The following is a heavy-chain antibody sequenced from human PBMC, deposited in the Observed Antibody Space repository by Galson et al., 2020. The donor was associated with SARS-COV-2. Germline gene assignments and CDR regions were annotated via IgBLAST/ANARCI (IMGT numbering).Heavy chain of an antibody. CDR1: GFTFSSYG. CDR3: AKEGDSSSATGIDY. D-gene: IGHD6-6*01. V-gene: IGHV3-33*06. Sequence: GGSLRLSCAASGFTFSSYGMHWVRQAPGKGLEWVAVIWYDGSNKYYADSVKGRFTISRDNSKNTLYLQMNSLRAEDTAVYYCAKEGDSSSATGIDYWGQGTLVTVSS. J-gene: IGHJ4*02. CDR2: IWYDGSNK.